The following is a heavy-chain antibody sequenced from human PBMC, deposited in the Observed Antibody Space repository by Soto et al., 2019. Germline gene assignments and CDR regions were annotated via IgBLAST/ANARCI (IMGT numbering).Heavy chain of an antibody. CDR3: ARDSDYGSNSGWLDP. J-gene: IGHJ5*02. V-gene: IGHV3-33*01. D-gene: IGHD4-17*01. CDR1: GFTFSNYG. Sequence: ILSCAASGFTFSNYGMHWVRQAPGKGLEWVAVIWYDGSNKYYGDSVKGRFSISRDYSKNTLFLQMNSLRAEDTALYYCARDSDYGSNSGWLDPWGQGTLVTVSS. CDR2: IWYDGSNK.